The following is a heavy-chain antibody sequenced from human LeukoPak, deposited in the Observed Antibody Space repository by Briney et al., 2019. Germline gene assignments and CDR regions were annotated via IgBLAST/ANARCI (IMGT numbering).Heavy chain of an antibody. CDR2: ISYDGSNK. CDR3: AREGYSNYYFDY. CDR1: GFTFSSYA. V-gene: IGHV3-30-3*01. D-gene: IGHD4-11*01. Sequence: GGSLRLSCAASGFTFSSYAMHWVRQAPGKGLEWGPVISYDGSNKYYADSVKGRFTISRDNSKNTLYLQMNSLRAEDTAVYYCAREGYSNYYFDYWGQGTLVTVSS. J-gene: IGHJ4*02.